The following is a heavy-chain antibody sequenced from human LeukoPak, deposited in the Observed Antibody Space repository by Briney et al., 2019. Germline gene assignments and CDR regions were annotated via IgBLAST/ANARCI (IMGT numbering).Heavy chain of an antibody. V-gene: IGHV4-4*02. Sequence: SETLSLTCEVSGVSISSSNWWTWVRQSPGKGLEWVGEIQHTGSTNYNPSLKSRVTLSVDKAKNHFSLTLTPVTAADTAVYYCARDRRYTAAWYQNYDSGGSYPTFDYWGQGALVTVSS. D-gene: IGHD3-22*01. CDR3: ARDRRYTAAWYQNYDSGGSYPTFDY. CDR1: GVSISSSNW. J-gene: IGHJ4*02. CDR2: IQHTGST.